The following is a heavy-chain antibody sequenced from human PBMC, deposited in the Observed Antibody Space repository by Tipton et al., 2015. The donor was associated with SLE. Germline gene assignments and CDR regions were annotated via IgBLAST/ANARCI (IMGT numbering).Heavy chain of an antibody. CDR2: IYHSGGT. V-gene: IGHV4-4*02. Sequence: TLSLTCTVSGGSVSSSNWWSWVRQPPGKGLEWIGEIYHSGGTNYNPSLRSRVTISIDKSKKQFSLKLSSVTAADTAVYYCARVVGGYDSYYYYMDVWGKGPPSPSP. D-gene: IGHD5-12*01. CDR1: GGSVSSSNW. CDR3: ARVVGGYDSYYYYMDV. J-gene: IGHJ6*03.